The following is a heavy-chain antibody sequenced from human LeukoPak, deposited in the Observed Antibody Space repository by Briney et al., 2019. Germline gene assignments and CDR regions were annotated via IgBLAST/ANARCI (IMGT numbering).Heavy chain of an antibody. J-gene: IGHJ4*02. Sequence: PGGSLRLSCAASGFTFSSYGMHWVRQAPGKGLEWVSGIIGGAGSTYYADSVKGRFTISGDNSKNTLLLQMNSLRAEDTAVYYCAHGAMYQLDYWGQGTLVTVSS. D-gene: IGHD2-2*01. V-gene: IGHV3-23*01. CDR2: IIGGAGST. CDR3: AHGAMYQLDY. CDR1: GFTFSSYG.